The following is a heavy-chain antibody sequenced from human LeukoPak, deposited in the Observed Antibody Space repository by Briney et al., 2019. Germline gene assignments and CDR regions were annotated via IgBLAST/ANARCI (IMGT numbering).Heavy chain of an antibody. D-gene: IGHD3-16*01. CDR2: INPSGGST. Sequence: ASVKVSCKASEYTFTSYYMHWVRQAPGQGLEWMGIINPSGGSTSYAQKFQGRVTMTRDTSTSTVYMELSSLRSEDTAVYYCAREMEVLGEELTGNDAFDIWGQGTMVTVSS. V-gene: IGHV1-46*01. CDR3: AREMEVLGEELTGNDAFDI. CDR1: EYTFTSYY. J-gene: IGHJ3*02.